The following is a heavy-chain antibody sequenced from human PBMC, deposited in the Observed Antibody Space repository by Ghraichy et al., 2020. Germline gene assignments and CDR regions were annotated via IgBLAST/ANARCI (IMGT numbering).Heavy chain of an antibody. CDR3: ARGGSSGWYVTLYYYYGMDV. V-gene: IGHV1-8*01. Sequence: ASVKVSCKASGYTFTSYDINWVRQATGQGLEWMGWMNPNSGNTGYAQKFQGRVTMTRNTSISTAYMELSSLRSEDTAMYYCARGGSSGWYVTLYYYYGMDVWGQGTTVTVSS. CDR2: MNPNSGNT. J-gene: IGHJ6*02. D-gene: IGHD6-19*01. CDR1: GYTFTSYD.